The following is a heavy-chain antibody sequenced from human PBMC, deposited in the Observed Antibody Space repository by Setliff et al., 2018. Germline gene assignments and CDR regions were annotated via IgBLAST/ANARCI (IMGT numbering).Heavy chain of an antibody. CDR3: ARGYYDILTGYYIGY. CDR1: GGTISSGDYY. J-gene: IGHJ4*02. CDR2: IYYSGST. D-gene: IGHD3-9*01. V-gene: IGHV4-30-4*08. Sequence: SETLSLTCTVSGGTISSGDYYWSWIRQPPGKGLEWIGYIYYSGSTYYNPSLKSRVTISVDTSKDQFSLKLSSVTAADTAVYYCARGYYDILTGYYIGYWGQGTLVTVSS.